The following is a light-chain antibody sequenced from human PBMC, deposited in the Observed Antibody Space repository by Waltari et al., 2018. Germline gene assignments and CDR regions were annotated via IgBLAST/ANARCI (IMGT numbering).Light chain of an antibody. J-gene: IGKJ1*01. CDR2: AAS. Sequence: SCRASQSFSKYLVWYQQRPGHAPGLLIYAASTRATGVPDRFSGSGYGTDFTLTISRLEPEDFAVYYCQNHERLPAAFGQGTKVEIK. V-gene: IGKV3-11*01. CDR3: QNHERLPAA. CDR1: QSFSKY.